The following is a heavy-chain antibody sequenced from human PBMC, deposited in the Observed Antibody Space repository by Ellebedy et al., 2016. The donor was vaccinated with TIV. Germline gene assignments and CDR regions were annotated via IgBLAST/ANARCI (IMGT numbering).Heavy chain of an antibody. CDR2: IKQDGSEK. Sequence: GESLKISCAASGFTSSDYWMSWVRQAPGKGLEWVANIKQDGSEKYYVDSVKGRFTISRDNAKNSLYLQMNSLRAEDTAVYYCAIDRLVGYDAFDIWGQGTMVTVSS. CDR1: GFTSSDYW. D-gene: IGHD6-25*01. CDR3: AIDRLVGYDAFDI. J-gene: IGHJ3*02. V-gene: IGHV3-7*01.